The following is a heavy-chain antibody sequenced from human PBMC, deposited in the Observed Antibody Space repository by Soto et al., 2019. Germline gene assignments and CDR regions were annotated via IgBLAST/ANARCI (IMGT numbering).Heavy chain of an antibody. J-gene: IGHJ6*02. Sequence: PGGSLRLSCAASGFTFDAYTMHWVRQARGKGLEWVSLISWDGGSTYYADSVKGRFTISRDNSKNSLYLQMNSLRTEDTALYYCAKEEWGYCSSTSSATLCGMDVWGQGTTVTVSS. V-gene: IGHV3-43*01. D-gene: IGHD2-2*01. CDR3: AKEEWGYCSSTSSATLCGMDV. CDR1: GFTFDAYT. CDR2: ISWDGGST.